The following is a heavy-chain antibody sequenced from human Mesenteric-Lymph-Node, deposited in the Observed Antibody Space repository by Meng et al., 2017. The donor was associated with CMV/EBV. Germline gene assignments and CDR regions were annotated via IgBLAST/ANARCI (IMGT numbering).Heavy chain of an antibody. CDR1: GDSLKGGHYY. V-gene: IGHV4-61*01. J-gene: IGHJ4*01. CDR3: ARDPAGEHCRHQSFLYSFGL. CDR2: VFSSGGT. Sequence: GSLRLSCTVTGDSLKGGHYYWNWILQRPGQGLEWIGFVFSSGGTNYTPSLRSRVSILEDTSNNQMSLRLSSMTAADTAVYFCARDPAGEHCRHQSFLYSFGLWGQGISVTVSS. D-gene: IGHD5-18*01.